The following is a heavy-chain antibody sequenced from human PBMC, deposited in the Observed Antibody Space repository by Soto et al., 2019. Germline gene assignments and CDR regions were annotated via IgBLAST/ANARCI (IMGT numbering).Heavy chain of an antibody. CDR1: GYTFTGYY. V-gene: IGHV1-2*04. J-gene: IGHJ4*02. D-gene: IGHD2-2*01. CDR2: INPNSGGT. CDR3: ASTYCSSTSCDMYYFDY. Sequence: VASVKVSCKASGYTFTGYYMHWVRQAPGQGLEWMGWINPNSGGTNYAQKFQGWVTMTRDTSISTAYMELSRLRSDDTAVYYCASTYCSSTSCDMYYFDYCGQGTLVIVSS.